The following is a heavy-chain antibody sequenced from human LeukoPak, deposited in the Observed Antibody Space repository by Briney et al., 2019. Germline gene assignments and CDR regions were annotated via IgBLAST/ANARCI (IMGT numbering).Heavy chain of an antibody. J-gene: IGHJ4*02. CDR2: IYTSGST. D-gene: IGHD6-13*01. CDR3: ARESLSAAGTFLIDY. CDR1: GNSISSGDNY. V-gene: IGHV4-61*02. Sequence: SETLSLTCTVSGNSISSGDNYWSWIRQPAGKGLEWIGRIYTSGSTNYNPSLKSRVTISGDTSKNQFSLKLSSVTAADTAVYYCARESLSAAGTFLIDYWGQGTLVTVSS.